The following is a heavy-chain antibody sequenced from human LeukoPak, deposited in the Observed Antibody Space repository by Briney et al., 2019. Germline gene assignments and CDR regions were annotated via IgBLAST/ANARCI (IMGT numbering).Heavy chain of an antibody. D-gene: IGHD3-22*01. V-gene: IGHV1-46*01. CDR2: INPSGGST. Sequence: ASVEVSCKASGYTFTALHLHWVRQAPGQGLEWMGIINPSGGSTSYAQKFQGRVTMTRDTSTSTVCMELSSLRSEDTAVYYCARGGTMIVVVKDYWGQGTLVTVSS. J-gene: IGHJ4*02. CDR3: ARGGTMIVVVKDY. CDR1: GYTFTALH.